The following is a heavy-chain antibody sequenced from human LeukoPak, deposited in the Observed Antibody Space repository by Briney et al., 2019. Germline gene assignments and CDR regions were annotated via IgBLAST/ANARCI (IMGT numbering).Heavy chain of an antibody. CDR1: GYTFTSYD. Sequence: ASVKVSCKASGYTFTSYDINWVRQATGQGLEWMGWMNPNSGNTGYAQKFQGRVTMTRNTSISTAYMELSSLRSEDTAVYYCASYYRSSWNAFDIWGQGTMVTVSS. D-gene: IGHD6-13*01. CDR3: ASYYRSSWNAFDI. V-gene: IGHV1-8*01. J-gene: IGHJ3*02. CDR2: MNPNSGNT.